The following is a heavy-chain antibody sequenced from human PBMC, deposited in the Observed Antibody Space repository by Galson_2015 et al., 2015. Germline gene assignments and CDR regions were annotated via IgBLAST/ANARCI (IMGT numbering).Heavy chain of an antibody. Sequence: SLRLSCAASGFTFSSYGMHWVRQAPGKGLEWVAVIWYDGSNKYYADSVKGRFTISRDNSKNTLYLQMNSLRAEDTAVYYCARDFGIVVVRGWFDPWGQGTLVTVSS. CDR1: GFTFSSYG. D-gene: IGHD3-22*01. J-gene: IGHJ5*02. CDR2: IWYDGSNK. V-gene: IGHV3-33*01. CDR3: ARDFGIVVVRGWFDP.